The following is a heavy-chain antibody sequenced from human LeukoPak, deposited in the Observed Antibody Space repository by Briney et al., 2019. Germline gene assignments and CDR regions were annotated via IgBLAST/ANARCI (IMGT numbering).Heavy chain of an antibody. V-gene: IGHV3-66*02. D-gene: IGHD6-13*01. CDR3: ARAAAGTQSLDY. CDR1: GFTVSSNY. J-gene: IGHJ4*02. CDR2: IYSGGST. Sequence: GGSLRLSCAASGFTVSSNYMSWFRQAPGKGLEWVSVIYSGGSTYYADSVKGRFTISRDNSKNTLYLQMNSLRAEDTAVYYCARAAAGTQSLDYWGQGTLVTVSS.